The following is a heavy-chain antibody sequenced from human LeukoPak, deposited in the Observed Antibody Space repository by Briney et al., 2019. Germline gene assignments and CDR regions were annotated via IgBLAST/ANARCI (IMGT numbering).Heavy chain of an antibody. CDR3: ARHHNGPTDY. D-gene: IGHD2-8*01. Sequence: SETLSLTCTVSGGSISSYYWSWTRQPPGKGLEWIGYIYYSGSTNYNPSLKSRVTISVDTSKNQFSLKLSSVTAADTAVYYCARHHNGPTDYWGQGTLVTVSS. V-gene: IGHV4-59*01. CDR1: GGSISSYY. CDR2: IYYSGST. J-gene: IGHJ4*02.